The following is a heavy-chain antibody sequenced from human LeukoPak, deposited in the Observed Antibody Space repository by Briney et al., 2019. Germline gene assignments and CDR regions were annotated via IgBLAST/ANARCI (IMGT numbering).Heavy chain of an antibody. CDR2: MNPKSGNT. V-gene: IGHV1-8*01. CDR1: GYTFSSHD. J-gene: IGHJ5*02. D-gene: IGHD2-2*01. CDR3: ARGGDTCSDTGCFKNWFDP. Sequence: ASVKVSCRASGYTFSSHDINRVRQAPGQGLEWMGWMNPKSGNTGSAQRFQGRVTMTRDTSTGTAYMELTSLTSEDTAIYYCARGGDTCSDTGCFKNWFDPWGQGTLVTVSS.